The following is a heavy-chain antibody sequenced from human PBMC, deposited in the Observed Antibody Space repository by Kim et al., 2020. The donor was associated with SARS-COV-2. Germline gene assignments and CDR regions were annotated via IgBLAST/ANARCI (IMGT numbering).Heavy chain of an antibody. J-gene: IGHJ4*02. V-gene: IGHV3-23*01. D-gene: IGHD3-3*01. CDR3: AKDVPKGYYDFWSGYYTGPFDY. Sequence: GGSLRLSCAASGFTFSSYAMSWVRQAPGKGLEWVSAISGSGGSTYYADSVKGRFTISRDNSKNTLYLQMNSLRAEDTAVYYCAKDVPKGYYDFWSGYYTGPFDYWGQGTLGTVSS. CDR1: GFTFSSYA. CDR2: ISGSGGST.